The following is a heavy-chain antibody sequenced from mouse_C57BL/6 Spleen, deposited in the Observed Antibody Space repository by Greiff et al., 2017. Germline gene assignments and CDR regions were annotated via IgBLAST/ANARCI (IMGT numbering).Heavy chain of an antibody. Sequence: QVQLQQSGPGLVAPSQSLSITCTVSGFSLTSYAISWVRQPPGKGLEWLGVIWTGGGTNYNSALKSRLSISKDNSKSQVFLKMNSLQTDDTARYYCARTDYGSREGYAMDYWGQGTSVTVSS. CDR3: ARTDYGSREGYAMDY. CDR2: IWTGGGT. D-gene: IGHD1-1*01. CDR1: GFSLTSYA. J-gene: IGHJ4*01. V-gene: IGHV2-9-1*01.